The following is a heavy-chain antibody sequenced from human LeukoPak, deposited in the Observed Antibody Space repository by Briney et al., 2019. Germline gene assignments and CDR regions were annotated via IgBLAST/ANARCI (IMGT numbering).Heavy chain of an antibody. CDR2: INPNSGGT. V-gene: IGHV1-2*02. CDR3: ARVGATTSYYYYYMDV. CDR1: GYTFTGYY. J-gene: IGHJ6*03. Sequence: ASVKVSCKASGYTFTGYYMHWVRQAPGQGLEWMGWINPNSGGTNYAQKLQGRVTMTTDTSTSTAYMELRSLRSDDTAVYYCARVGATTSYYYYYMDVWGKGTTVTVSS. D-gene: IGHD1-26*01.